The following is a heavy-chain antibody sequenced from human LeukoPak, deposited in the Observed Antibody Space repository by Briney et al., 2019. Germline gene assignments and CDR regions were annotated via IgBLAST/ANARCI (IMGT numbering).Heavy chain of an antibody. D-gene: IGHD2-21*01. Sequence: PGGSLRLSCAASGFPFSSYGMHWVRQAPGKGLEWVARLVYDERNDYANSVKGRFTISRDNSKNTLYLQMDNLRVDDTAVYYCARDLSAAYVFWGQGILVTVSS. J-gene: IGHJ4*02. CDR3: ARDLSAAYVF. CDR1: GFPFSSYG. CDR2: LVYDERN. V-gene: IGHV3-33*01.